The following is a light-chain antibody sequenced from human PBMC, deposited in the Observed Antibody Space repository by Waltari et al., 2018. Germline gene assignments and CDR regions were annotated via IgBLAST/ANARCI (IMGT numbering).Light chain of an antibody. Sequence: QSALTQPASVSGSLGQSITISCTGTNRDVGGYNFVSWYQQHPGKAPKLMIYDVSNRPPGVSSRFSGSKSGHTASRTISGLQAEVEADYHCISYRTATTGNVALGGATKVTVL. V-gene: IGLV2-14*03. CDR1: NRDVGGYNF. J-gene: IGLJ2*01. CDR2: DVS. CDR3: ISYRTATTGNVA.